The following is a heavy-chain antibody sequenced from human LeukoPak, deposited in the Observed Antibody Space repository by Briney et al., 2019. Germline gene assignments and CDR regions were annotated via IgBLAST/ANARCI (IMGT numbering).Heavy chain of an antibody. Sequence: SETLSLTCSVSGGSISRSSYYWGWTRQPPGKGLEWIGSIYYSGSTYYNPSLKSRVTISVDTSRNQFSLKLGSMTAADTAVYYCARHGSIATGAFTYWGQGTLVTVSS. D-gene: IGHD6-13*01. J-gene: IGHJ4*02. CDR3: ARHGSIATGAFTY. CDR1: GGSISRSSYY. V-gene: IGHV4-39*01. CDR2: IYYSGST.